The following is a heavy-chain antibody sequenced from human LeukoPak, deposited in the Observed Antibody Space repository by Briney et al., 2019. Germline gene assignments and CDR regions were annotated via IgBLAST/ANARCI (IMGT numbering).Heavy chain of an antibody. Sequence: GGSLRLSCAASGFTFNTYNMNWVRQAPGQGLEWVSSITSSSSYIYYADSVKGRFTISRDNAKNSLYLQMNSLRAEDTAEYYCARDYGGSSPFDYWGQGTLVTVSS. D-gene: IGHD4-23*01. J-gene: IGHJ4*02. CDR3: ARDYGGSSPFDY. V-gene: IGHV3-21*01. CDR2: ITSSSSYI. CDR1: GFTFNTYN.